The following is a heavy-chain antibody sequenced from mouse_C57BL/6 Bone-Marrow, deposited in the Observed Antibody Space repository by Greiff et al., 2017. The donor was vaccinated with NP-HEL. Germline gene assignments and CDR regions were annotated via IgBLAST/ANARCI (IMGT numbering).Heavy chain of an antibody. V-gene: IGHV1-15*01. CDR1: GYTFTDYE. CDR2: IYPETGGT. Sequence: QVQLQQSGPELVRPGASVTLSCKASGYTFTDYEMHWVKQTPVHGLEWIGAIYPETGGTAYNQKFKGKAILTADKSSSTAYMELSSLTSEDSAVXYCTSGDGSRKAWFADWLQGTLVTVSA. J-gene: IGHJ3*01. CDR3: TSGDGSRKAWFAD. D-gene: IGHD1-1*01.